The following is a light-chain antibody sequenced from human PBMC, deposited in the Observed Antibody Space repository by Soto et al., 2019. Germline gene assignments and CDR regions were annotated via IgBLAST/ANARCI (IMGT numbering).Light chain of an antibody. CDR3: QQYHIYWT. Sequence: DIQMTQSPSTLSASVGDRVTITCRASQTIDSWLAWYQQRPGKPPNLLIYKASTLASGVPSRFSGSGSGTEFTLTINSLQPDDFATYYCQQYHIYWTFGQGTKVDIK. CDR2: KAS. V-gene: IGKV1-5*03. J-gene: IGKJ1*01. CDR1: QTIDSW.